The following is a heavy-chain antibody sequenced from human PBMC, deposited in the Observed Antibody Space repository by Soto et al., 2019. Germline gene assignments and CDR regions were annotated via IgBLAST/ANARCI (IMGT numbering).Heavy chain of an antibody. CDR1: GGSISRYY. Sequence: SETLSLTCTVSGGSISRYYLSWIRQPPGKGLEWIGYIYYSGSTNYNPSLKSRVTISVDTSKNQFSLKLSSVTAADTAVYYCARGGYSSSSAYYYYYYGMDVWGQGTTVTVSS. J-gene: IGHJ6*02. V-gene: IGHV4-59*01. CDR2: IYYSGST. CDR3: ARGGYSSSSAYYYYYYGMDV. D-gene: IGHD6-6*01.